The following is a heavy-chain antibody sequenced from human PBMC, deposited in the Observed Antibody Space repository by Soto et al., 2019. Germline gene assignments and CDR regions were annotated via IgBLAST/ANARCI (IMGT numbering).Heavy chain of an antibody. Sequence: QVQLVQSGAEVKKPGASVKVSCRASGYTFTSYDINWVRQATGQGLEWMGWMNPNSGNTGYAQKFQGRVTMTRNTSISTAYMELSSLRSEDTAVYYRARWPDGYYYYGMDVWGQGTTVTVSS. V-gene: IGHV1-8*01. CDR2: MNPNSGNT. J-gene: IGHJ6*02. CDR1: GYTFTSYD. CDR3: ARWPDGYYYYGMDV.